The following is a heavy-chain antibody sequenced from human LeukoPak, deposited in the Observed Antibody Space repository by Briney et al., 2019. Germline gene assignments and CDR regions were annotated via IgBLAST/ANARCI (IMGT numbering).Heavy chain of an antibody. J-gene: IGHJ4*02. D-gene: IGHD1-26*01. CDR1: GGSISSSNYH. CDR2: IYYSGTT. Sequence: PETLSLTCTVSGGSISSSNYHWGWLRQPPGRGLEWIGTIYYSGTTYYNPSLKRRVTISVDTSKNQFSLKLSSMTAADTAVYYCARLTVGATAVDCWGQGTLVTVSS. CDR3: ARLTVGATAVDC. V-gene: IGHV4-39*01.